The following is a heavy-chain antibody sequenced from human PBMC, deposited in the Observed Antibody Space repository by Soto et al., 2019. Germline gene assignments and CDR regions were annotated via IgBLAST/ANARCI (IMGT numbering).Heavy chain of an antibody. CDR2: ISYDGSNK. CDR3: ARVIAVAGQSGDAFDT. D-gene: IGHD6-19*01. J-gene: IGHJ3*02. CDR1: GFTFSSYA. Sequence: QVQLVESGGGVVQPGRSLRLSCAASGFTFSSYAMHWVRQAPGKGLEWVAVISYDGSNKYYADSVKGRFTISRDNSKNTLYLQMNSLRAEDTAVYYCARVIAVAGQSGDAFDTWGQGTMVTVSS. V-gene: IGHV3-30-3*01.